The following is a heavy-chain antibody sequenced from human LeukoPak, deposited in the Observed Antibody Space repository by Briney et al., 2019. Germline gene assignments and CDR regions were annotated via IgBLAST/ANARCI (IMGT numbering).Heavy chain of an antibody. CDR2: ISYSGNT. D-gene: IGHD3-22*01. CDR3: ARGFYDSSGYSSPFDS. J-gene: IGHJ4*02. CDR1: GGSISSYY. V-gene: IGHV4-59*08. Sequence: SETLSLTCTVSGGSISSYYWSWIRQPPGKGLEWIGYISYSGNTNYNPSLKSRVTMSIDTSSNHFSLRLRSVTAADTAMYYCARGFYDSSGYSSPFDSWGQGTLVTVSS.